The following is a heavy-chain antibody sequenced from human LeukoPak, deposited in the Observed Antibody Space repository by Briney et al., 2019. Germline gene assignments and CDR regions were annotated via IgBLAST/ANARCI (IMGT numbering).Heavy chain of an antibody. Sequence: VGSLRLSCAASGFTFSDHYMDWVRQAPGKGLEWVGRTRDKANSYTTEYAASVKGRFTISRDASKTSLYLQMNSLKTEDTAVYYCARGDGYDRRSFDYWGQGTLVTVSS. CDR2: TRDKANSYTT. CDR1: GFTFSDHY. CDR3: ARGDGYDRRSFDY. J-gene: IGHJ4*02. D-gene: IGHD5-12*01. V-gene: IGHV3-72*01.